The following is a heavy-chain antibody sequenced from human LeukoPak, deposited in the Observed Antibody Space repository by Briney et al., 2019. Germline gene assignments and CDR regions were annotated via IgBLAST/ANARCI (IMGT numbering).Heavy chain of an antibody. V-gene: IGHV4-39*07. CDR2: IYYSGST. Sequence: SETLSLTCTVSGGSISSSSYYWGWIRQPPGKGLEWIGRIYYSGSTYYNPSLKSRVTISVDTSKNQFSLKLSSVTAADTAVYYCARGPSYSSSWYYYYGMDVWGQGTTVTVSS. CDR3: ARGPSYSSSWYYYYGMDV. J-gene: IGHJ6*02. CDR1: GGSISSSSYY. D-gene: IGHD6-13*01.